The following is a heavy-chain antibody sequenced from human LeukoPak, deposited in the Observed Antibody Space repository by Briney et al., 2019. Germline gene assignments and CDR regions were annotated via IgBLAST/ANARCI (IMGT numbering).Heavy chain of an antibody. D-gene: IGHD5-18*01. CDR3: ARVGPKRWEDTGYYYGMDV. J-gene: IGHJ6*02. CDR1: GGTFSSYA. CDR2: IIPIFGTA. V-gene: IGHV1-69*13. Sequence: ASVKVSCKASGGTFSSYAISWVRQAPGQGLEWMGGIIPIFGTANYAQKFQGRVTITADESTSTAYMELSSLRSEDTAVYYCARVGPKRWEDTGYYYGMDVWGQGTTVTVSS.